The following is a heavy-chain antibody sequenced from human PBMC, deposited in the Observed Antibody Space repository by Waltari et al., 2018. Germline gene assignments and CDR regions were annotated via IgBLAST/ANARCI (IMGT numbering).Heavy chain of an antibody. V-gene: IGHV3-9*01. Sequence: VQLVESGGGVVQPGRSLRLSCAASGFTFDDYAMHWVRQAPGKGLEWVSGISWNSGSIGYADSVKGRFTISRDNSKNTLYLQMNRLRAEDTAVYYCARDFKSRHYYYYYGMDVWGQGTTVTVSS. CDR1: GFTFDDYA. J-gene: IGHJ6*02. CDR2: ISWNSGSI. CDR3: ARDFKSRHYYYYYGMDV.